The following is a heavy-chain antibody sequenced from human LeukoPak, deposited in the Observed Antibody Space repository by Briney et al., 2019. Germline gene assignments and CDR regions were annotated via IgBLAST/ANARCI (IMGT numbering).Heavy chain of an antibody. J-gene: IGHJ2*01. CDR2: IYSGGTT. CDR1: GFTVGTKY. V-gene: IGHV3-53*01. D-gene: IGHD3-3*02. Sequence: GGSLRLSCAASGFTVGTKYMNWVRQAPGKGLEWVSIIYSGGTTYYADSVKGRFTISGDTSKNTLSLQMHSLRAEDTAVYFCARLGDHFHWNLDLWGRGTLVTVSS. CDR3: ARLGDHFHWNLDL.